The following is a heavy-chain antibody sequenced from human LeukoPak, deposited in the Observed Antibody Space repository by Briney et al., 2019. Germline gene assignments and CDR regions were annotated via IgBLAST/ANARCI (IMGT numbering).Heavy chain of an antibody. J-gene: IGHJ4*02. D-gene: IGHD2-2*01. Sequence: ASVKVSCKASGYTFTSYDINWVRQATGQGLEWMGWMNPNSGNTGYAQKFQGRVTITADKSTSTAYMELSSLRSEDTAVYYCARSSGTNDYWGQGTLVTVSS. CDR2: MNPNSGNT. CDR1: GYTFTSYD. CDR3: ARSSGTNDY. V-gene: IGHV1-8*01.